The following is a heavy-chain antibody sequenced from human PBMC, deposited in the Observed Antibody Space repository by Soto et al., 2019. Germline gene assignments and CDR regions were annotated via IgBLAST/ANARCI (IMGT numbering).Heavy chain of an antibody. CDR3: ARGFGRFNY. Sequence: EVQLLESGGGLVQPGGSLRLSCGVSGFTFNDFEMNWVRQAPGKGPEWLAYIDGSGATKKYADSVRGRFTISRDNPNNSLFLQMGSLSAADTAIYDCARGFGRFNYRGQGTVVSVSS. D-gene: IGHD3-10*01. CDR1: GFTFNDFE. J-gene: IGHJ4*02. CDR2: IDGSGATK. V-gene: IGHV3-48*03.